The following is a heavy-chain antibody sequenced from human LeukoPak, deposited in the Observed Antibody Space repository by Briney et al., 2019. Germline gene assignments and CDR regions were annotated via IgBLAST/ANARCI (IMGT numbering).Heavy chain of an antibody. V-gene: IGHV3-21*01. CDR1: GFTFNRYN. J-gene: IGHJ5*02. Sequence: GGSLRLSCAASGFTFNRYNMNWVRRAPGKGLEWVSSISTSISYIYYADSVRGRFTISRDNAKNSLYLQMNSLRAEDTAVYSCARGADGVSSNSRGWFDPWGQGTLVTVSS. CDR2: ISTSISYI. CDR3: ARGADGVSSNSRGWFDP. D-gene: IGHD2-15*01.